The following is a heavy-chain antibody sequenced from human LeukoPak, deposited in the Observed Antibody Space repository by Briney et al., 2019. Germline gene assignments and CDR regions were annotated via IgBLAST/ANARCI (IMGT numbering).Heavy chain of an antibody. CDR1: GGSISSSSYY. CDR2: IYYSGST. V-gene: IGHV4-39*01. Sequence: SETLSLTCTVSGGSISSSSYYWGWIRQPPGKGLGWIGSIYYSGSTYYNPSLKSRVTIYVDTSKNQFSLKLSSVTAADTAVYYCARLNCSSTSCLGAFDIWGQGTMVTVSS. J-gene: IGHJ3*02. CDR3: ARLNCSSTSCLGAFDI. D-gene: IGHD2-2*01.